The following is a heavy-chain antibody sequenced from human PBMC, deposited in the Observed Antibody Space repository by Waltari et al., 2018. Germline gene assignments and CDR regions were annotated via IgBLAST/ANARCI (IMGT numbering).Heavy chain of an antibody. Sequence: EVQLVESGGGLVQPGGSLRLSCAASGFTFSSYAMSWVRQAPGKGLEWVSVSSGSGVITYYADSVKCRFTIAGDNAKTTLYLQMNSLRAEDTAVYYCAKSALELLYRFDYWGQGTLVTVSS. CDR3: AKSALELLYRFDY. V-gene: IGHV3-23*04. J-gene: IGHJ4*02. D-gene: IGHD1-7*01. CDR1: GFTFSSYA. CDR2: SSGSGVIT.